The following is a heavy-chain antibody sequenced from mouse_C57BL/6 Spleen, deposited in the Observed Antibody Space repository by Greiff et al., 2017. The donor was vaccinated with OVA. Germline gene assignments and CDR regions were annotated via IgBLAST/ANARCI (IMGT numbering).Heavy chain of an antibody. J-gene: IGHJ3*01. CDR2: ILPGSGST. CDR3: ASGRRGFTTVVRPFAY. V-gene: IGHV1-9*01. Sequence: QVQLQQSGAELMKPGASVKLSCKATGYTFTGYWIEWVKQRPGHGLEWIGEILPGSGSTNYNEKFKGKATFTADTSSNTAYMQLSSLTTEDSAIYYCASGRRGFTTVVRPFAYWGQGTLVTVSA. D-gene: IGHD1-1*01. CDR1: GYTFTGYW.